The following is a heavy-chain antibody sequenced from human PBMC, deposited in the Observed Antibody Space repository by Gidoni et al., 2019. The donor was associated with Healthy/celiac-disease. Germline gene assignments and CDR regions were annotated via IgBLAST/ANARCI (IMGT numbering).Heavy chain of an antibody. CDR1: GFTFSHAW. CDR3: TTDSYYDCWSGYYQTPDD. D-gene: IGHD3-3*01. V-gene: IGHV3-15*01. J-gene: IGHJ4*02. Sequence: EVQLVESWGGLVKPGGPLRLSCAASGFTFSHAWIRWVRQAPGKGLEWVGRIKSKTDGGTTDGAAPVKCRFTISRDDSKNTLYLQMNSLKTEDTAVYYCTTDSYYDCWSGYYQTPDDWGQGTMVTVSS. CDR2: IKSKTDGGTT.